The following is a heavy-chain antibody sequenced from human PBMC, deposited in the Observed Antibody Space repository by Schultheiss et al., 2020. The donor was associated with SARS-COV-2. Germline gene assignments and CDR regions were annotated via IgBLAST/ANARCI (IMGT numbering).Heavy chain of an antibody. CDR3: ARLKYYYDSSGGFDY. V-gene: IGHV4-31*03. Sequence: SETLSLTCTVSGGSISSGGYYWSRIRQHPGKGLEWIGYIYYSGSTYYNPSLKSRVTISVDTSKSQFSLELSSVTAADTAVYYCARLKYYYDSSGGFDYWGQGTLVNVSS. J-gene: IGHJ4*02. D-gene: IGHD3-22*01. CDR1: GGSISSGGYY. CDR2: IYYSGST.